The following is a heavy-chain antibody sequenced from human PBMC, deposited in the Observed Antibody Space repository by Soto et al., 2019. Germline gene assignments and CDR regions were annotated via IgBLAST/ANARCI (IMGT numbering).Heavy chain of an antibody. Sequence: PSETLSLTCTVSGGSISSSSFHWGWIRQPPGKGLEWIGSIYYSGSTNYNPSLKSRVTISVDTSKNQFSLKLSSVTAADTAVYYCARQGPYGMDVWGQGTTVTVSS. J-gene: IGHJ6*02. CDR3: ARQGPYGMDV. V-gene: IGHV4-39*01. CDR1: GGSISSSSFH. CDR2: IYYSGST.